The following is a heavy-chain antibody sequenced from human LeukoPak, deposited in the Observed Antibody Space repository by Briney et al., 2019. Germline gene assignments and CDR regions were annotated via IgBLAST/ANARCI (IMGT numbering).Heavy chain of an antibody. D-gene: IGHD3-22*01. J-gene: IGHJ4*02. Sequence: PGGSLRLSCAASGFSFSGYGMHWVRQAPGKGLEWVSVIYSGGNTYYADSVKGRFTISRDNSKNTLFLQMNSLRVEDTAVYYCARDGDDTSGSFSPFDYWGQGSLVTVSS. CDR3: ARDGDDTSGSFSPFDY. V-gene: IGHV3-53*01. CDR1: GFSFSGYG. CDR2: IYSGGNT.